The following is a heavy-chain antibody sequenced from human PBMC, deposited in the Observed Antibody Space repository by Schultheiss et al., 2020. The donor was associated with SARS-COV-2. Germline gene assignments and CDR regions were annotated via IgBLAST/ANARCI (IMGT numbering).Heavy chain of an antibody. CDR2: IIAFNGIT. J-gene: IGHJ6*02. CDR3: ARGVRIPAHSNDNYYYGMDV. V-gene: IGHV1-18*01. Sequence: ASVKVSCKASGYTFTSYGISWVRQAPGQGLEWMGWIIAFNGITNYAQKLQGRVTITTDTSTSTAYMELRSLRSDDTAVYYCARGVRIPAHSNDNYYYGMDVWGQGTTVTVS. CDR1: GYTFTSYG. D-gene: IGHD4-11*01.